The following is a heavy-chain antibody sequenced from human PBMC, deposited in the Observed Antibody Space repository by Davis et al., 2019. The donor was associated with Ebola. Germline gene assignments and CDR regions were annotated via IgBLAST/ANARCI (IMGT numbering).Heavy chain of an antibody. CDR3: VANSSSSPWFDP. D-gene: IGHD6-6*01. Sequence: PGGSLRLSCTVSGGSVSSPSHYWGWIRQPPGKGLEWIGTVYYIGTTYFNPSLKSRVSMSVDTSKNQFSLNLRSLTAADTAVYYCVANSSSSPWFDPWGQGTLVAVSS. J-gene: IGHJ5*02. CDR2: VYYIGTT. V-gene: IGHV4-39*07. CDR1: GGSVSSPSHY.